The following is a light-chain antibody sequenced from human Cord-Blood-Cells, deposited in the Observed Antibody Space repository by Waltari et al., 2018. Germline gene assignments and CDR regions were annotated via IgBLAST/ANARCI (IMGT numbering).Light chain of an antibody. CDR2: EGS. J-gene: IGLJ1*01. CDR1: SSDVGGYNI. V-gene: IGLV2-23*01. Sequence: QSALTQPASVSGSPGQSITISCTGTSSDVGGYNIVSWYQQHPGKDPKLMLYEGSKRPSGVSNRFSGSKSGNTASLTISGLQAEDEADYYCCSYAGSSTYFFGTGTKVTVL. CDR3: CSYAGSSTYF.